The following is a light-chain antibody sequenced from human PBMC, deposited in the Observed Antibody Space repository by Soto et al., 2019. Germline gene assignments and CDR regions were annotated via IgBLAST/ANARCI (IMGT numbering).Light chain of an antibody. CDR1: QTISSW. CDR3: QHYNSYSEA. J-gene: IGKJ1*01. Sequence: DIQMTQSPSTLSGSVGDRVTISFRASQTISSWLAWYQQKPGKAPKLLIYKASTLKSGVPSRFSGSGSGTEFTLTISSLQPDDFATYYCQHYNSYSEAFGQGTKVDTK. V-gene: IGKV1-5*03. CDR2: KAS.